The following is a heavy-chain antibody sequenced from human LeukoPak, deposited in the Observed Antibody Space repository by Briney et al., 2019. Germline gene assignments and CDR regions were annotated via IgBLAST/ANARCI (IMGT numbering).Heavy chain of an antibody. CDR3: ARTREAREVLVVVPAAFDY. V-gene: IGHV3-21*01. CDR1: GFTFSSYS. CDR2: ISSSSSYI. J-gene: IGHJ4*02. D-gene: IGHD2-2*01. Sequence: PGGSLRLSCAASGFTFSSYSMNWVRQAPGKGLEWVSSISSSSSYIYYADSVKGRFTISRDNAKNSLYLQMNSLRAEDTAVYYCARTREAREVLVVVPAAFDYWGQGTLVTVSS.